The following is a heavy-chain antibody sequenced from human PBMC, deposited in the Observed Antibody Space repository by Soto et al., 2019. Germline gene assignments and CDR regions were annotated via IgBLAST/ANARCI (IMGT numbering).Heavy chain of an antibody. CDR2: SYSGGST. D-gene: IGHD5-12*01. J-gene: IGHJ4*02. Sequence: GGSLRLSCVASGFTVSNNYMSWVRQAPGKGLEWVSVSYSGGSTDYADSVKGRFTISRDNSKNTLYLQMNGLRADDTAVYYCARARDGYNFLHEQTWGQGTLVTVSS. CDR1: GFTVSNNY. V-gene: IGHV3-53*01. CDR3: ARARDGYNFLHEQT.